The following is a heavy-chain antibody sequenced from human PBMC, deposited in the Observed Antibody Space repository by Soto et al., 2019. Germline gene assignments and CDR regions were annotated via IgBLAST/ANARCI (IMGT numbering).Heavy chain of an antibody. J-gene: IGHJ4*02. CDR1: GSSISSGGYY. CDR3: ARATNLDAQDILSGYYPDY. D-gene: IGHD3-9*01. CDR2: IYYSGST. V-gene: IGHV4-31*03. Sequence: PSETLSLTCTVSGSSISSGGYYWSWNRQHPGKGLEWIGYIYYSGSTYYNPSLKSRVTISVDTSKNQFSLKLSSVTAADTAVYYCARATNLDAQDILSGYYPDYWGQGTLVTVSS.